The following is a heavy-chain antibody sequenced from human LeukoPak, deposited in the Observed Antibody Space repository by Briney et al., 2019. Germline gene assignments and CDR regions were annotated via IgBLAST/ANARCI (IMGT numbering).Heavy chain of an antibody. CDR1: GGSFSGYY. J-gene: IGHJ4*02. Sequence: PSETLSLTCAVYGGSFSGYYWSWIRQPPGKGLEWIGEINHSGSTNYNPSLKSRVTISVDTSKNQFSLKLSSVTAADTAVYYCAARGYSYGLGYFDYWGQGTLVTVSS. CDR2: INHSGST. V-gene: IGHV4-34*01. CDR3: AARGYSYGLGYFDY. D-gene: IGHD5-18*01.